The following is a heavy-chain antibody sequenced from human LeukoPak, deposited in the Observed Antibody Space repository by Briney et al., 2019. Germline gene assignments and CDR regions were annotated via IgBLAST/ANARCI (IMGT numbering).Heavy chain of an antibody. CDR3: AKDGFRGDYFDY. CDR1: GFTFSGYN. CDR2: ISSSTRYI. Sequence: GGSLRLSCAASGFTFSGYNMNWVRQAPGKGLEWVSSISSSTRYIYYADSVKGRFTISRDNSKNTLYLQMNSLRAEDTAAYYCAKDGFRGDYFDYWGQGTLVTVSS. J-gene: IGHJ4*02. V-gene: IGHV3-21*04.